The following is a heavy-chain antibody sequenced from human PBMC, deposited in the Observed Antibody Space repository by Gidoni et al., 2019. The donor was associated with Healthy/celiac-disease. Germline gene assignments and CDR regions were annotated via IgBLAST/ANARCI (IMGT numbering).Heavy chain of an antibody. V-gene: IGHV4-30-4*01. Sequence: QVQLQESGPGLVKPSPTLSLTCTVSGGSISSGDYYWSWNRQPPGKGLEWIGYIYYSGSTYYKPSLKSRVTRSVDTPKNQFSLKLSSVTAADTAVYYCARVIFYYFDYWGQGTLVTVSS. D-gene: IGHD3-3*02. CDR2: IYYSGST. CDR1: GGSISSGDYY. J-gene: IGHJ4*02. CDR3: ARVIFYYFDY.